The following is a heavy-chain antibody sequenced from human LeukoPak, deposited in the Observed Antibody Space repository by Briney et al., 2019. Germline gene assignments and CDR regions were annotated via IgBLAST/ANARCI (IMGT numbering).Heavy chain of an antibody. CDR2: INSDGSST. D-gene: IGHD3-10*01. Sequence: GGSLRLSCAASGFTFSSYAMSWVRQAPGKGLVWVSRINSDGSSTSYADSVKGRFTISRDNAKNTLYLQMNSLRAEDTAVYYCARAPTLYGSGPVLDYWGQGTLVTVSS. CDR3: ARAPTLYGSGPVLDY. J-gene: IGHJ4*02. V-gene: IGHV3-74*01. CDR1: GFTFSSYA.